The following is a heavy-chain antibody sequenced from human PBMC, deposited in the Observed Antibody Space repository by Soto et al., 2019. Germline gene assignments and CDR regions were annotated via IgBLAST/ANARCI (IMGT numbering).Heavy chain of an antibody. CDR2: ISGSGGIT. J-gene: IGHJ4*02. V-gene: IGHV3-23*01. Sequence: GGSLRLSCGASGFTFSSYAMIWVRQAPGKGLEWVSAISGSGGITYYADSVKGRFTISRDNSKNTLYLQMNSLRAEYTTVYYSAKPESSGYLYYFDYWVQGTLVTVSS. CDR3: AKPESSGYLYYFDY. D-gene: IGHD3-22*01. CDR1: GFTFSSYA.